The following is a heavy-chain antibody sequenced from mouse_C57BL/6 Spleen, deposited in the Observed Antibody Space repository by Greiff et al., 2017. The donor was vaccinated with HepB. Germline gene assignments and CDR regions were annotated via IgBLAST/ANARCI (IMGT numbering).Heavy chain of an antibody. CDR3: ARYKHLYYAMDY. Sequence: EVMLVEFGGGLVQPGGSLILSCAASGFTFTDYYMSWVRQPPGKALEWLGFIRNKANGYTTEYSASVKGRFTISRDNSQSILYLQMNALRAEDSATYYCARYKHLYYAMDYWGQGTSVTVSS. V-gene: IGHV7-3*01. CDR1: GFTFTDYY. J-gene: IGHJ4*01. CDR2: IRNKANGYTT.